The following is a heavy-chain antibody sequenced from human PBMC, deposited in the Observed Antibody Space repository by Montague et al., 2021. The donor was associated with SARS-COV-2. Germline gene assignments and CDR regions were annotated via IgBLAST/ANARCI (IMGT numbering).Heavy chain of an antibody. V-gene: IGHV4-59*11. CDR3: ARGHLSVSIIVVVFTSASYYFDY. Sequence: SETLSLTCAVSGGSISSHYWSFIRQPPGKGLEWIAYINYSGGTNYNPSLKSRVTISVDTSKNHFSLQLRSVTPADTAVYFCARGHLSVSIIVVVFTSASYYFDYWGQGALVTVSS. CDR1: GGSISSHY. J-gene: IGHJ4*02. CDR2: INYSGGT. D-gene: IGHD3-22*01.